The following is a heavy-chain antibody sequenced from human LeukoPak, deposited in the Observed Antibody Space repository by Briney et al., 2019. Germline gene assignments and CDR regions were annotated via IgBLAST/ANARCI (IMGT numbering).Heavy chain of an antibody. V-gene: IGHV4-38-2*02. CDR1: GYSISSGYY. CDR2: IYHSGST. J-gene: IGHJ4*02. D-gene: IGHD5-18*01. Sequence: SETLSLTCTVSGYSISSGYYWGWIRQPPGKGLEWIGSIYHSGSTYYNPSLKSRVTISVDTSKNQFSLKLSSVTAADTAVYYCARRAWIQLWLFIDYWGQGTLVTVSS. CDR3: ARRAWIQLWLFIDY.